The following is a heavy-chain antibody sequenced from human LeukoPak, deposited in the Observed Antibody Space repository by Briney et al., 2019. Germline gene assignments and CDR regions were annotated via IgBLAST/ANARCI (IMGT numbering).Heavy chain of an antibody. J-gene: IGHJ4*02. CDR2: INPSGGST. V-gene: IGHV1-46*03. D-gene: IGHD6-19*01. Sequence: ASVKVSCKASGYTFTSYYMHWVRQAPGQGLEWMGIINPSGGSTSYAQKFQGRVTMTRDTSTSTVYMELSSLRSEDTAVHYGARHNSGWYFDYWGQGTLVTVSS. CDR1: GYTFTSYY. CDR3: ARHNSGWYFDY.